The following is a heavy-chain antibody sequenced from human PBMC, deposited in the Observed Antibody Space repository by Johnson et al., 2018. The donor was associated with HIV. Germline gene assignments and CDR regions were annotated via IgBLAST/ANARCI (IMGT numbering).Heavy chain of an antibody. J-gene: IGHJ3*02. CDR3: ARERTPAAAGTHDAFDI. V-gene: IGHV3-20*04. D-gene: IGHD6-13*01. Sequence: MQLVESGGGVVRPGGSLRLSCAASGFTFDDYGMSWVRQAPGKGLEWVSGINWNGGSTGYADSVKGRFTISRDNAKNSLYLQMNSLRAEDTALYYCARERTPAAAGTHDAFDIWGQGTMVTVSS. CDR1: GFTFDDYG. CDR2: INWNGGST.